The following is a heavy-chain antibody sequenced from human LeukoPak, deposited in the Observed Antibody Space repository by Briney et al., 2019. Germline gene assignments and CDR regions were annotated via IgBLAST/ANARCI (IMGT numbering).Heavy chain of an antibody. Sequence: ASVKVSCKASGYTFTGYYMHWVRQAPGQGLEWMGRINPNSGGTNYAQKFQGRVTMTRDTSISTAYMELSRLRSDDTTMYYCARGELVGLGATSAGWFDPWGQGTLVTVSS. V-gene: IGHV1-2*06. J-gene: IGHJ5*02. D-gene: IGHD1-26*01. CDR3: ARGELVGLGATSAGWFDP. CDR1: GYTFTGYY. CDR2: INPNSGGT.